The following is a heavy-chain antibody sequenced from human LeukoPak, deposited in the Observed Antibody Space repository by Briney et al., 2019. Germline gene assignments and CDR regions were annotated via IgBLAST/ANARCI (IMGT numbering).Heavy chain of an antibody. CDR1: GVTFRSYA. CDR3: ARDLSLVATDY. Sequence: GGSLRLSCAASGVTFRSYAMHWVRQAPGKGLEWVAVISHDGSYKYYAGSVKGRFTISRDNSKNTLYLQMNSLRGEDTAVYYCARDLSLVATDYWGQGTLVTVSS. V-gene: IGHV3-30-3*01. CDR2: ISHDGSYK. J-gene: IGHJ4*02. D-gene: IGHD2-8*02.